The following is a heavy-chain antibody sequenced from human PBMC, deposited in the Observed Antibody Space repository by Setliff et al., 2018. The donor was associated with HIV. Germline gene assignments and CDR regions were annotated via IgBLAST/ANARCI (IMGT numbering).Heavy chain of an antibody. D-gene: IGHD2-21*02. CDR3: ASAYCGGDCYSRTRKFYYYYYLDV. Sequence: SETLSLTCAVYGGSFSGYYWSFIRQPPGKGLEWIGEIDHSGNTNYNPSLKSRVTISVDTSTNHFSLQLSSMTAADTAVYSGASAYCGGDCYSRTRKFYYYYYLDVWGKGTTVTVSS. CDR2: IDHSGNT. J-gene: IGHJ6*03. V-gene: IGHV4-34*01. CDR1: GGSFSGYY.